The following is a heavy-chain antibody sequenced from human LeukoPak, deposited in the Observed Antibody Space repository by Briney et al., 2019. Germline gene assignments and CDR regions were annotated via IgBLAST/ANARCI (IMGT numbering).Heavy chain of an antibody. CDR2: ISSSGSTI. CDR3: ARVADKYYYYMDV. V-gene: IGHV3-11*04. Sequence: GGSLRLSCAASGFTFSDYYMSWIRQAPGKGLEWVSYISSSGSTIYYADSVKGRFTISRDNAKNSLYLQMNSLRAEDTAVYYCARVADKYYYYMDVWGKGTTVTVSS. J-gene: IGHJ6*03. CDR1: GFTFSDYY. D-gene: IGHD6-19*01.